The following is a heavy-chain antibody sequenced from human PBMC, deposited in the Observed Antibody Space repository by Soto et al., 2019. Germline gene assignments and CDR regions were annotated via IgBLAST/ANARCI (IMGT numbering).Heavy chain of an antibody. Sequence: QVQLQESGPGLVKPSETLSLTCTVSGDSISSYYWSWIRQPPEKGLEWIGYIYYSGSTNYNPSLKSRVTISVDTSKNQFSLKLSSVTAADTAVYYCARSHDILTGYSSPHFDYWGQGTLVTVSS. D-gene: IGHD3-9*01. CDR3: ARSHDILTGYSSPHFDY. V-gene: IGHV4-59*01. J-gene: IGHJ4*02. CDR1: GDSISSYY. CDR2: IYYSGST.